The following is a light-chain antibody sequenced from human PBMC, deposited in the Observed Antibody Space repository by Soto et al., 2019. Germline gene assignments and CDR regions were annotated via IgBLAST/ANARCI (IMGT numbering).Light chain of an antibody. Sequence: DIQMTQSPSSLSASVGDRVTITCRASQSINKYLNWYLQRPGKAPKLPIYAASSLRSGVPSRFSGRGSGTDFTLTINSLQPEDFATYYCQQSSTTPWTFGRGTKVDIK. CDR3: QQSSTTPWT. CDR1: QSINKY. CDR2: AAS. J-gene: IGKJ1*01. V-gene: IGKV1-39*01.